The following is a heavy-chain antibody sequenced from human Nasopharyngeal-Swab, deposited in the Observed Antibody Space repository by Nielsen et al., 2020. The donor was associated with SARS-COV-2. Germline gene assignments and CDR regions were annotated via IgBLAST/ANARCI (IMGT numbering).Heavy chain of an antibody. CDR2: IIPIFGTA. Sequence: SVKVSCKAAGGTFSSYAISWVRQAPGQGLEWMGGIIPIFGTANYAQKFQGRVTITADESTSTAYMELSSLRSEDTAVYYCARGIAAAGTLSGYYYGMDVWGQGTTVTVSS. CDR1: GGTFSSYA. V-gene: IGHV1-69*13. CDR3: ARGIAAAGTLSGYYYGMDV. J-gene: IGHJ6*02. D-gene: IGHD6-13*01.